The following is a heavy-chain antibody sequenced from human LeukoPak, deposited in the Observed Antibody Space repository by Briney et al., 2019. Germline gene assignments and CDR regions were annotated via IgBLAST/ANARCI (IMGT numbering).Heavy chain of an antibody. J-gene: IGHJ6*02. D-gene: IGHD5-12*01. Sequence: GGSLRLSCAASTFTFSSYSMNWVRQAPGKGLEWVSSISSSSSYIYYADSVKGRFTISRYHAKNSLYLQMNILRGEDTAVYYCARESGYDRHSYYYYGMDVWGQGTTVTVSS. CDR1: TFTFSSYS. CDR2: ISSSSSYI. V-gene: IGHV3-21*01. CDR3: ARESGYDRHSYYYYGMDV.